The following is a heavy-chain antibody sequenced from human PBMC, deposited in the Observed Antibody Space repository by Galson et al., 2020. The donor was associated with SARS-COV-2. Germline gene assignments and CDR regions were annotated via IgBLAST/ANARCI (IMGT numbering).Heavy chain of an antibody. D-gene: IGHD3-10*01. CDR3: ASARGYYGSGSYYTFDY. J-gene: IGHJ4*02. Sequence: ASVKVSCKASGYTFTGYYMHWVRQAPGQGLEWMGWINPNSGGTNYAQKFQGRVNMTRDTFISTAYMELSRLRSDDTAMYYCASARGYYGSGSYYTFDYWGQGTLFTVTS. V-gene: IGHV1-2*02. CDR1: GYTFTGYY. CDR2: INPNSGGT.